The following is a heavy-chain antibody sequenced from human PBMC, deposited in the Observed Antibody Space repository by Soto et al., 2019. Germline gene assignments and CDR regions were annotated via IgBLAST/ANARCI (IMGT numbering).Heavy chain of an antibody. CDR3: ARGDQLLAYYYYGMDV. D-gene: IGHD2-2*01. V-gene: IGHV1-2*04. CDR2: INPNSGGT. Sequence: VKVSCKASGYTFTGYYMHWVRQAPGQGLEWMGWINPNSGGTNYSQKFQGWVTMTRDTSISTAYMELSRLRSDDTAVYYCARGDQLLAYYYYGMDVWGQGTTVTVSS. J-gene: IGHJ6*02. CDR1: GYTFTGYY.